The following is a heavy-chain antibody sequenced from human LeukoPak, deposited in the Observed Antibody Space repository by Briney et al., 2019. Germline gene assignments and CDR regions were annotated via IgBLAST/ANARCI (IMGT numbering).Heavy chain of an antibody. CDR2: IKSKTDGGTT. CDR1: GYSISSGYY. CDR3: TTQGHYYDSSGYNFVDY. D-gene: IGHD3-22*01. Sequence: KTSGTLSLTCTVSGYSISSGYYWGWIRQPPGKGLEWVARIKSKTDGGTTDYAAPVQGRFTISRDDSKNTLYLQMNSLKTEDTAVYYCTTQGHYYDSSGYNFVDYWGQGTLVTVSS. J-gene: IGHJ4*02. V-gene: IGHV3-15*01.